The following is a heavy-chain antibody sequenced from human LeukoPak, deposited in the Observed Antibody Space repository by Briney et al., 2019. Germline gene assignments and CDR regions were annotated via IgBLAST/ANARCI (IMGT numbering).Heavy chain of an antibody. CDR3: ARGRPEDV. D-gene: IGHD1-14*01. CDR2: ITGSSTI. V-gene: IGHV3-48*04. J-gene: IGHJ6*04. CDR1: GFTFSGYS. Sequence: GGFLRLSCAASGFTFSGYSMNWVRQAPGKGLEWVSCITGSSTIYYADSVKGRFTISRDNAKNSLYLQMNSLRAEDTAVYYCARGRPEDVWGKGTTVTVSS.